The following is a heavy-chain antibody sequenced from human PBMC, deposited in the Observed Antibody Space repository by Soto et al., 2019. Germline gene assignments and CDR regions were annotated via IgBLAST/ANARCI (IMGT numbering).Heavy chain of an antibody. V-gene: IGHV3-74*01. CDR2: INSDGSST. CDR3: ARVYEGFGYKNYYYYGMDV. Sequence: GGSLRLSCAASGFTFSSYWMHWVRQAPGKGLVWVSRINSDGSSTSYADSVKGRFTISRDNAKNTLYLQMNSLRAEDTAVYYCARVYEGFGYKNYYYYGMDVWGQGTTVTVSS. D-gene: IGHD3-10*01. J-gene: IGHJ6*02. CDR1: GFTFSSYW.